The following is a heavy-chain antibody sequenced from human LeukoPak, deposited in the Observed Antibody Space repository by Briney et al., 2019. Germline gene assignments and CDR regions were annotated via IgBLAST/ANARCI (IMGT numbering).Heavy chain of an antibody. CDR1: GYTFTGYY. J-gene: IGHJ4*02. CDR2: INPNGGGT. Sequence: ASVKVSCKASGYTFTGYYMHWVRQAPGQGLEWMGWINPNGGGTNYAQKFQGRVTMTRDTSISTAYMELSRLRSDDTAVYYCARVPSRYCSSTSCYTNFDYWGQGTLVTVSS. CDR3: ARVPSRYCSSTSCYTNFDY. D-gene: IGHD2-2*02. V-gene: IGHV1-2*02.